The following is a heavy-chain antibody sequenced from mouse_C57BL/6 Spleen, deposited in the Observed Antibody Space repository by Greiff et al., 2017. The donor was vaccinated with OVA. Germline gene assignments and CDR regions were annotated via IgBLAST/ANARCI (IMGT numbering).Heavy chain of an antibody. CDR2: ISSGSSTI. D-gene: IGHD2-4*01. Sequence: EVKLMESGGGLVKPGGSLTLSCAASGFTFSDYGMHWVRQAPEKGLEWVAYISSGSSTISYADTVKGRFTISRDNAKNTLFLQMTSLRSEDTAMYYCARDDDYDRFAYWGQWTLVTVSA. J-gene: IGHJ3*01. CDR3: ARDDDYDRFAY. V-gene: IGHV5-17*01. CDR1: GFTFSDYG.